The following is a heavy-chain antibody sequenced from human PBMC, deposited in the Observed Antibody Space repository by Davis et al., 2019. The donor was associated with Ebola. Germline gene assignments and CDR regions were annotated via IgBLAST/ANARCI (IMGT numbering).Heavy chain of an antibody. CDR2: ISYDGRNK. Sequence: GESLKISCAASGFSFSSYAMHWVRQAPGKGLEWVAFISYDGRNKYYADSVKGRFTFSRDNSKNTLYLQMNSLRAEDTAVYYCAKPEQYYFDYWGQGTLVTVSS. J-gene: IGHJ4*02. V-gene: IGHV3-30*02. CDR1: GFSFSSYA. CDR3: AKPEQYYFDY. D-gene: IGHD6-19*01.